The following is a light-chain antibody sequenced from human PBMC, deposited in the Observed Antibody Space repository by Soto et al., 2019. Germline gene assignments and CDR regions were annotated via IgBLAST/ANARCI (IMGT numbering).Light chain of an antibody. CDR2: EVS. V-gene: IGLV2-14*01. CDR1: SSDVGGYNY. J-gene: IGLJ1*01. CDR3: SSYTRRSTL. Sequence: QSVLTQPASVSGSPGQSITISCTGTSSDVGGYNYVSWYQQHPGKAPKLMIYEVSNRPSGVSNRFSGSKSGNTASLTISGLQAEDEDDYYCSSYTRRSTLLGTGTKVT.